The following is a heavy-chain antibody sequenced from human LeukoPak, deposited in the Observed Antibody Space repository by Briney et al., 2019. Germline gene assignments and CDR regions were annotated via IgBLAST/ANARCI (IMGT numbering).Heavy chain of an antibody. V-gene: IGHV1-46*01. CDR2: INPTGGST. Sequence: ASVKVSCKASGYRFTSQYVHWVRQAPGQGLEWMGIINPTGGSTRSAQKFQGRFSMTGDTSTSTVYMELSRLRSEDTAVYYCASFYNTNDALDIWGQGTMVTVSS. D-gene: IGHD1-1*01. CDR3: ASFYNTNDALDI. CDR1: GYRFTSQY. J-gene: IGHJ3*02.